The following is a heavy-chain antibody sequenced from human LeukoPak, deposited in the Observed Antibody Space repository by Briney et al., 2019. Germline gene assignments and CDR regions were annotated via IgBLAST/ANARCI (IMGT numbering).Heavy chain of an antibody. CDR1: GGSVSSGSYY. D-gene: IGHD3-3*01. J-gene: IGHJ5*02. V-gene: IGHV4-61*01. CDR2: IYYSGST. CDR3: ARGSGLNWFDP. Sequence: PSETLSLTCTVSGGSVSSGSYYWSWIRQPPGKGLEWIGYIYYSGSTNYNPSLKSRVTISVDTSKNQFSLKLSSVTAADTAVYYCARGSGLNWFDPWGQGTLVTVSS.